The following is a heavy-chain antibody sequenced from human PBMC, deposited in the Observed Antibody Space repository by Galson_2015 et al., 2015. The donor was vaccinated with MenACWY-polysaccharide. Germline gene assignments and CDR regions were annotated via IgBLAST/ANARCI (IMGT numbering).Heavy chain of an antibody. J-gene: IGHJ1*01. Sequence: TLSLTCTVSGGSISSGDSYWSWIRQSPGKGLEWIGYIYYSGRTNYSPSLKSRTTVSLDTSKNQFSLKLSFVTAADTAMYYCASLPLGNCGSVSCYGYFHHWGQGTLVTVSS. CDR3: ASLPLGNCGSVSCYGYFHH. V-gene: IGHV4-30-4*01. CDR2: IYYSGRT. D-gene: IGHD2-2*01. CDR1: GGSISSGDSY.